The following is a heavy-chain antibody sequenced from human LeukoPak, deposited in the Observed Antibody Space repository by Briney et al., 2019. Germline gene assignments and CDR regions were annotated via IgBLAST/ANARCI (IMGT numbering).Heavy chain of an antibody. V-gene: IGHV4-4*07. CDR2: IYTSGST. J-gene: IGHJ3*02. Sequence: SETLSLTCTVSGGSISSYYWSWIRQPAGKGLEWIGRIYTSGSTNYNPSLKSRVTMSVNTSKNQFSLKLSSVTAADTAVYYCASRLSSGWYGGAFDIWGQGTMVTVSS. D-gene: IGHD6-19*01. CDR3: ASRLSSGWYGGAFDI. CDR1: GGSISSYY.